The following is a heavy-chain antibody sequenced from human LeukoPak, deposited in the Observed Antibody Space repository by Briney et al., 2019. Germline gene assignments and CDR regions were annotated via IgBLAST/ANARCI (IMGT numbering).Heavy chain of an antibody. J-gene: IGHJ5*02. CDR2: ISGSGGST. Sequence: GGSLRLSCAASGFNFSSYAMSWVRQAPGNGLEWVSAISGSGGSTYYADSVKGRFTISRDNSKNTLYLQMNSLRAEDTAVYYCAKDLSYYDSSGYYSWFDPWGKGTLVTVSS. CDR3: AKDLSYYDSSGYYSWFDP. V-gene: IGHV3-23*01. CDR1: GFNFSSYA. D-gene: IGHD3-22*01.